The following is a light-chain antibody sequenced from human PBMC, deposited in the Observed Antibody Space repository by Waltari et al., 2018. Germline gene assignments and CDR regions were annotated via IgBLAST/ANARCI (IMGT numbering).Light chain of an antibody. V-gene: IGLV1-40*01. CDR1: MSNIGAGYA. Sequence: QSVLTQPPSVSGAPGQRVLLSSTGIMSNIGAGYAFPCHQQIPGTAPKVLIYDNTTRPSGVPDRFSGSKYGASASLAITGLRPEDEADYYCQSYDTAFVVFGAGTKLTVL. CDR2: DNT. CDR3: QSYDTAFVV. J-gene: IGLJ2*01.